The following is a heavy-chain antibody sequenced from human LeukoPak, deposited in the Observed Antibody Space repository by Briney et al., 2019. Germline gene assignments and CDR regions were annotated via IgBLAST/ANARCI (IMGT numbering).Heavy chain of an antibody. CDR2: INPSGGST. D-gene: IGHD1-26*01. V-gene: IGHV1-46*01. J-gene: IGHJ4*02. Sequence: ASVKVSCKASGYTFTSYYMHWVRQAPGQGLEWMGIINPSGGSTSYAQKFQGRVTMTRDMSTSTVYMELSSLRSDDTAVYYCARFNIVGATVDYWGQGTLVTVSS. CDR3: ARFNIVGATVDY. CDR1: GYTFTSYY.